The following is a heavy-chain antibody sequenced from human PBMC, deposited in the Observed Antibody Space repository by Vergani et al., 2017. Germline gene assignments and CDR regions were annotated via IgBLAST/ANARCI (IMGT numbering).Heavy chain of an antibody. CDR3: ARSGSGTNAFDI. Sequence: EVQLVESGGGLVKPGGSLRLSCAASGFTFSSYSMNWVRQAPGKGLEWVSSISSSSSYIYYADSVKGRFTISRDNAKNSLYLQMNSLRAEATAVYYCARSGSGTNAFDIWGQGTMVTVSS. D-gene: IGHD3-10*01. CDR2: ISSSSSYI. V-gene: IGHV3-21*01. CDR1: GFTFSSYS. J-gene: IGHJ3*02.